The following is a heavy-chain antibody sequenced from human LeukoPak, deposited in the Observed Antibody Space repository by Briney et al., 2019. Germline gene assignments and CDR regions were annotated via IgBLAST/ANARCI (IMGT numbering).Heavy chain of an antibody. V-gene: IGHV3-7*03. CDR1: GFPFSDYL. J-gene: IGHJ4*02. D-gene: IGHD6-19*01. CDR3: AKTRGGYSSDAFDY. CDR2: IKQDGSEK. Sequence: GGSLRLSCFASGFPFSDYLLTWVRQAPGKGLEWVANIKQDGSEKYYVDSVRGRFTISRDNTKNSLYLQINSLRAEDTAVYYCAKTRGGYSSDAFDYWGQGTLVTVSS.